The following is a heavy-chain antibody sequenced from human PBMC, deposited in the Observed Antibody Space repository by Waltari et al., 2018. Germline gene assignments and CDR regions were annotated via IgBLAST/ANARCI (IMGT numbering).Heavy chain of an antibody. CDR2: INPSGGST. V-gene: IGHV1-46*01. CDR1: GYTFTSYY. D-gene: IGHD1-7*01. J-gene: IGHJ3*02. CDR3: ARPHWNYGSPLDACDI. Sequence: QVQLVQSGAEVKKPGASVKVSCKASGYTFTSYYMHWVRQAPGQGLEWMVIINPSGGSTSYAQKFQGRVTMTRDTSTSTVYMELSSLRAEDTAVYYCARPHWNYGSPLDACDIWGQGTMVTVSS.